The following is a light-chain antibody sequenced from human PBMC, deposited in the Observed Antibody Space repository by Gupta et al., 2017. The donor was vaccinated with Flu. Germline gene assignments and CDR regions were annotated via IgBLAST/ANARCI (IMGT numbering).Light chain of an antibody. J-gene: IGLJ3*02. CDR2: EVT. V-gene: IGLV2-14*01. CDR3: ASYTTTSTWL. CDR1: SSDVGGYNY. Sequence: PLPHPASVSASPGPSITISCTGTSSDVGGYNYVSWYQQHPGKAPKLMIYEVTDRPSGISNRFSGSKSGNTASLTISGPQAEDEANYFCASYTTTSTWLFGGGTKLTVL.